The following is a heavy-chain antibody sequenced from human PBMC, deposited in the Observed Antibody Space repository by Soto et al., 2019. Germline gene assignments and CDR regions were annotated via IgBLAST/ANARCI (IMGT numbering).Heavy chain of an antibody. CDR3: ARPRGGNSADFQH. J-gene: IGHJ1*01. CDR1: GFTFSSYA. CDR2: ISYDGSNK. V-gene: IGHV3-30-3*01. D-gene: IGHD2-21*02. Sequence: QVQLVESGGGGVQPGRSLRLSCAASGFTFSSYAMHWVRQAPGKGLELVAVISYDGSNKYYADSVKGRFTISRDNSKNTLYLQMNSLRAEDTAVYYCARPRGGNSADFQHWGQGTLVTVSS.